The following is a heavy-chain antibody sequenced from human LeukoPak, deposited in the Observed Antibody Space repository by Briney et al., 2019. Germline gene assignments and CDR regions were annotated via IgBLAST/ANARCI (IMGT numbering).Heavy chain of an antibody. CDR3: ARMYSGTSYYFDY. CDR1: GDSINYYY. Sequence: ETLSLTCSVSGDSINYYYWSWIRQPPGKGLEWIGYIYYNGVTNYNPSLKSRLTISVDTSKNQFSLKLNSVTAADTAVYYCARMYSGTSYYFDYWGQGTLVTVSS. D-gene: IGHD1-26*01. J-gene: IGHJ4*02. V-gene: IGHV4-59*03. CDR2: IYYNGVT.